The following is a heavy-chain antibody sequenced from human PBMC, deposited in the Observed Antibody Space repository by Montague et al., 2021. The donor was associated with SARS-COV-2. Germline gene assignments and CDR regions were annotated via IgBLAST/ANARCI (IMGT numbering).Heavy chain of an antibody. J-gene: IGHJ4*02. CDR3: ARDRDLSSWDY. CDR1: GDSVSSNSAP. D-gene: IGHD6-13*01. CDR2: TYYRSKWFN. Sequence: CAISGDSVSSNSAPWNWIRQSPSRGLEWLGRTYYRSKWFNEYAVSVKSRITINPDTSKNQFSLQLNSVTPEDTVMYYCARDRDLSSWDYWGQGTLVTVSS. V-gene: IGHV6-1*01.